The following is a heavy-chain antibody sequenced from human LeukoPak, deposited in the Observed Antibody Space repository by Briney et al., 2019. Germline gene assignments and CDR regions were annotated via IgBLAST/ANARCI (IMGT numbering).Heavy chain of an antibody. CDR2: INHSGST. J-gene: IGHJ5*02. V-gene: IGHV4-34*01. Sequence: PSETLSLTCAVYGGSFSGYYWSWIRQPPGKGLEWIGEINHSGSTNYNPSLKSRVTISVDTSKNQFSLKLSSVTAADTAVYYCARFRRGTYGNWFDPWGQGTLVTVSS. CDR1: GGSFSGYY. D-gene: IGHD1-26*01. CDR3: ARFRRGTYGNWFDP.